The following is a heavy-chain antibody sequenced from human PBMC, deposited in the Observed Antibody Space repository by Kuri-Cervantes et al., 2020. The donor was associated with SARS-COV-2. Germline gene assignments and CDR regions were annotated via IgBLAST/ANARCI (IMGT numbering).Heavy chain of an antibody. V-gene: IGHV4-61*08. D-gene: IGHD4-23*01. J-gene: IGHJ3*02. CDR3: ARHIPTRLYGGGWAPPNDAFDI. CDR2: IYYSGST. CDR1: GFSLSTSGMC. Sequence: SGPTLVKPTQTLTLTCTFSGFSLSTSGMCVSWIRQPPGKGLEWIGYIYYSGSTNYNPSLKSRVTISVDTSKNQSSLKLSSVTAADTAVYYCARHIPTRLYGGGWAPPNDAFDIWGQGTRVT.